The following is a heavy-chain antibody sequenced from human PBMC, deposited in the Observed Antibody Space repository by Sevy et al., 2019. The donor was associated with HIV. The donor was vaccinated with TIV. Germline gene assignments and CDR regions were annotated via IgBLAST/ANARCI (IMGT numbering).Heavy chain of an antibody. J-gene: IGHJ4*02. CDR2: ISGTGDYT. V-gene: IGHV3-23*01. D-gene: IGHD5-18*01. CDR1: GFTFSSFA. Sequence: GGSLRLSCAASGFTFSSFAMGWVRQAPGKGLDWISVISGTGDYTYYADSVKGRFTISRDNSKNTLFLQMNSLRAEDTAIFYDAKKMGGGSGMAFLVDYWGQGTLVTVSS. CDR3: AKKMGGGSGMAFLVDY.